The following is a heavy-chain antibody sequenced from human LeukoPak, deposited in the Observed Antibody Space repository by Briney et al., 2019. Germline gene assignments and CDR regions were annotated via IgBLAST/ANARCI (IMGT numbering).Heavy chain of an antibody. D-gene: IGHD4-11*01. CDR1: GGSISPYY. CDR3: TVGPHHYFDS. CDR2: FNYSGST. J-gene: IGHJ4*02. Sequence: SETLSLTCTVSGGSISPYYWSWIRQPPGKGLEWIGYFNYSGSTNYNPSLKSRVTISVDTSKSQFSLRLSSVSAADTAVYFCTVGPHHYFDSWGQGTLVTVSS. V-gene: IGHV4-59*12.